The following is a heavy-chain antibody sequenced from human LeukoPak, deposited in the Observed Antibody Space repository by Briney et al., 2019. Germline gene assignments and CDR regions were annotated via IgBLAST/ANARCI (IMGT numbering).Heavy chain of an antibody. J-gene: IGHJ4*02. D-gene: IGHD2-15*01. CDR3: ASLYCSGGSCNFDY. CDR2: IIPIFGIA. CDR1: GGTFSIYA. V-gene: IGHV1-69*04. Sequence: GASVKVSCMASGGTFSIYAISWVRQAPGQGLEWMGRIIPIFGIANYAQKFQGRVTITADKSTSTAYMELSSLRSEDTAVYYCASLYCSGGSCNFDYWGQGTLVTVSS.